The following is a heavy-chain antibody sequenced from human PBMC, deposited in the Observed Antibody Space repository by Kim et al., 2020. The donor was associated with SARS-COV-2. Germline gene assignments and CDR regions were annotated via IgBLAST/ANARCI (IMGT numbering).Heavy chain of an antibody. CDR1: GYTFTSYG. CDR2: ISAYNGNT. J-gene: IGHJ6*02. D-gene: IGHD5-12*01. CDR3: ARDIVATISYYYGMDV. V-gene: IGHV1-18*01. Sequence: ASVKVSCKASGYTFTSYGISWVRQAPGQGLEWMGWISAYNGNTNYAQKLQGRVTMTTDTSTSTAYMELRSLRSDDTAVYYCARDIVATISYYYGMDVWGQGTTVTVSS.